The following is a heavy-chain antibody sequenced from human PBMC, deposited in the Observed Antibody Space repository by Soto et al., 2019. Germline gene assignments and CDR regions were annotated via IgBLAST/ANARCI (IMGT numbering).Heavy chain of an antibody. CDR3: ATNYGSGYRAFDY. Sequence: GASVKVSCKAIGYSFTSHYMHWVRQAPGLGLEWMGRINPILSVSNYAQKFQGRVTITADKSTSTAYMELSSLRSEDTAMYYCATNYGSGYRAFDYWGQGALVTVSS. V-gene: IGHV1-69*02. CDR2: INPILSVS. CDR1: GYSFTSHY. D-gene: IGHD3-10*01. J-gene: IGHJ4*02.